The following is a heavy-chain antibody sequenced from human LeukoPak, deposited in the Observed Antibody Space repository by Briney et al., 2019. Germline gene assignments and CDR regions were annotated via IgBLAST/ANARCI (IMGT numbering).Heavy chain of an antibody. CDR3: ARIVLGRWLDHNWFDP. CDR2: IYYSGNT. D-gene: IGHD5-24*01. J-gene: IGHJ5*02. Sequence: SETLSLTCTVSGVSISSSNSYWGWIRQPPGKGLEWIGSIYYSGNTYYNASLKSQVSISIDTSKNQFSLRLTSVTAADTAVYYCARIVLGRWLDHNWFDPWGQGTLVTVSS. V-gene: IGHV4-39*07. CDR1: GVSISSSNSY.